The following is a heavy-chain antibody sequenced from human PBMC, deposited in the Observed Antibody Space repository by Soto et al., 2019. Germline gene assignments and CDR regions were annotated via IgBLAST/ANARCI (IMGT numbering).Heavy chain of an antibody. CDR2: FDPEDGET. D-gene: IGHD2-21*02. CDR3: ATVVVVTHFYYYGMDV. J-gene: IGHJ6*02. V-gene: IGHV1-24*01. Sequence: GASVKVSCKVSGYTLTELSMHWVRQAPGKGLEWMGGFDPEDGETIYAQKFQGRVTVTEDTSTDTAYMELSSLRSEDTAVYYCATVVVVTHFYYYGMDVWGQGTTVTVSS. CDR1: GYTLTELS.